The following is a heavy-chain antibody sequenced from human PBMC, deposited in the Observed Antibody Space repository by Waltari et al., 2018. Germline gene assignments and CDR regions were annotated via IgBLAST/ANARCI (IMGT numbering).Heavy chain of an antibody. D-gene: IGHD3-10*01. V-gene: IGHV3-21*01. Sequence: VQLVESGGGLVKPGGSLRLSCAASGFTFSSYSMNWVRQAPGKGLEWVSSISSSSSYIYYADSVKGRFTISRDNAKNSLYLQMNSLRAEDTAVYYCARDLNYYGSGSYQNRNWYFDLWGRGTLVTVSS. J-gene: IGHJ2*01. CDR2: ISSSSSYI. CDR3: ARDLNYYGSGSYQNRNWYFDL. CDR1: GFTFSSYS.